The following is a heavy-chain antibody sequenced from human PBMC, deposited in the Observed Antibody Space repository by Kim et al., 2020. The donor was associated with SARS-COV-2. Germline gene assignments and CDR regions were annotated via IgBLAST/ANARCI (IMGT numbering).Heavy chain of an antibody. CDR1: GFSFSNYP. CDR3: ASGYGSIWYAPSFDY. CDR2: VTSDGSDK. J-gene: IGHJ4*01. D-gene: IGHD1-26*01. Sequence: GGSQRLSCAASGFSFSNYPIHWVRQAPGKGLEWVAGVTSDGSDKYYGESVKGRFTIFRDNSRKTVYLQINSLRVEDTAVFYCASGYGSIWYAPSFDYLG. V-gene: IGHV3-30*04.